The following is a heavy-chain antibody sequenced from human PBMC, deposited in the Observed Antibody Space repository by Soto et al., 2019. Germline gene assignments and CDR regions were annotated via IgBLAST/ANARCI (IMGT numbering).Heavy chain of an antibody. CDR2: ISGSGNTI. Sequence: GSLRLSCAASGFTLSDYYMSWIRQAPGKGLEWVSYISGSGNTISYADSVKGRFTISRDNANNSLYLQMRSLTADDTAIYYCARDHGNWFDPWGQGTLVTVSS. J-gene: IGHJ5*02. V-gene: IGHV3-11*01. CDR3: ARDHGNWFDP. CDR1: GFTLSDYY.